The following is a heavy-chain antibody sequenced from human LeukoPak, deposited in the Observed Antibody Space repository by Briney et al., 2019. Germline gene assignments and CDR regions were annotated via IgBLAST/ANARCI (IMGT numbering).Heavy chain of an antibody. CDR3: ARDQVECTGGTCQSRVGFDF. J-gene: IGHJ4*02. D-gene: IGHD2-8*02. Sequence: PSETLSLTCTVSGDSISNGVKYWSWIRQHPGRGLEWIGYIYHSGRSYYNPSLKSRITMSVDTSKNQVSLNLSSVTAADTAVYYCARDQVECTGGTCQSRVGFDFWGQETLVTVSS. CDR1: GDSISNGVKY. CDR2: IYHSGRS. V-gene: IGHV4-31*03.